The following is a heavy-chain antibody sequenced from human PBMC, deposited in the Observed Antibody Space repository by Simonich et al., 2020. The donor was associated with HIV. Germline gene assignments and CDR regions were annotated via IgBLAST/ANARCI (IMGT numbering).Heavy chain of an antibody. CDR2: INHSGST. Sequence: QVQLQQWGAGLLKPSETLSLTCAVYGGSFSGYYWNWIRQPPGKGLEWIGEINHSGSTNYNPSLKSRVTISVDTSKNQFSLKLSSVTAADTAVYYCARNNFWSGWLFDYWGQGTLVTVSS. J-gene: IGHJ4*02. V-gene: IGHV4-34*01. D-gene: IGHD3-3*01. CDR1: GGSFSGYY. CDR3: ARNNFWSGWLFDY.